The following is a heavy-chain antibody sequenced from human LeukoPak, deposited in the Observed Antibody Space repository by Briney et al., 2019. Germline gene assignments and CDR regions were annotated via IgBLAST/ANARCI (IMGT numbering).Heavy chain of an antibody. CDR1: GFTFSSYE. CDR3: ARDRDAFFDY. Sequence: GGCLRLSCAASGFTFSSYEMNWVRQAPGRGLEWVSYISSSGSTIYYADSVKGRFTISRDNSKNTLYLQMGGLRAEDMAVYYCARDRDAFFDYWGQGTLVTVSS. J-gene: IGHJ4*02. D-gene: IGHD2-21*02. CDR2: ISSSGSTI. V-gene: IGHV3-48*03.